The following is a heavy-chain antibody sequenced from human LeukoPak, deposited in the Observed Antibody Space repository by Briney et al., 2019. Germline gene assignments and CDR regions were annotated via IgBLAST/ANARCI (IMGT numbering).Heavy chain of an antibody. J-gene: IGHJ4*02. CDR2: IYYSGST. Sequence: SETLSLTCTVSGGSISSGDYYWSWIRQPPGKGLEWIGYIYYSGSTYYNPSLKSRVTISVDTSKNQFSLKLSSVTAAVTAVYYCARGGYYDSSGYFDYWGQGTLVTVSS. V-gene: IGHV4-30-4*08. D-gene: IGHD3-22*01. CDR3: ARGGYYDSSGYFDY. CDR1: GGSISSGDYY.